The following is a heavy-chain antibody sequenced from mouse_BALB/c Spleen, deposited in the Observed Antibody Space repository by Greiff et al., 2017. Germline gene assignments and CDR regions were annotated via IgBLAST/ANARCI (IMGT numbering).Heavy chain of an antibody. CDR3: ARSMRVYDGYFDY. V-gene: IGHV5-17*02. J-gene: IGHJ2*01. CDR2: ISSGSSTI. D-gene: IGHD2-3*01. CDR1: GFTFSSFG. Sequence: EVQGVESGGGLVQPGGSRKLSCAASGFTFSSFGMHWVRQAPEKGLEWVAYISSGSSTIYYADTVKGRFTISRDNPKNTLFLQMTSLRSEDTAMYYCARSMRVYDGYFDYWGQGTTLTVSS.